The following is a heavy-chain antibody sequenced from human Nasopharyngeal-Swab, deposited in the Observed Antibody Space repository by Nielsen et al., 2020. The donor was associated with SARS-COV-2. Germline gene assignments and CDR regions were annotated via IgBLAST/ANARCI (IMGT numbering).Heavy chain of an antibody. CDR2: IYYSGST. Sequence: SETLSLTCTVSGGSISSSSYYWGWIRQPPGKGLEWIGSIYYSGSTYYNPSLKSRVTISVDTSKNQFSLKLTSVTAADTAVYYCARIHYYDSSGYYSWGQGTLVTVSS. CDR3: ARIHYYDSSGYYS. J-gene: IGHJ4*02. D-gene: IGHD3-22*01. CDR1: GGSISSSSYY. V-gene: IGHV4-39*01.